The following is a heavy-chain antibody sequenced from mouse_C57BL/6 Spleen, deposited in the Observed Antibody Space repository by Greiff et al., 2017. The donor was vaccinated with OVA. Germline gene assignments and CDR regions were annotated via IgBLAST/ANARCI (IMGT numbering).Heavy chain of an antibody. CDR2: IDPANGNT. V-gene: IGHV14-3*01. D-gene: IGHD1-1*01. CDR3: ARYYGSSPWFAY. J-gene: IGHJ3*01. Sequence: VQLQQSVAELVRPGASVKLSCTASGFTFNNTYMHWVKPRPEPGLEWIGRIDPANGNTKYAPKFQGKATLTADTSSNTAYLQLSSLTSEDTAIYYCARYYGSSPWFAYWGQGTLVTVSA. CDR1: GFTFNNTY.